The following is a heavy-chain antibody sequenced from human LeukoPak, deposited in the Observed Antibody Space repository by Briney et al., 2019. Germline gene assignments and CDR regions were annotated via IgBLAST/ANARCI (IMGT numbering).Heavy chain of an antibody. Sequence: SETLSLTCTVYGGPISTYYWSWIRQSPGKELEWIGYIYYTGSTSYNPSLKSRVAISVDTSKNQFSLKLSSVTAADTAVYYCARATSWSYYYMDVWAKGTTVTVSS. CDR1: GGPISTYY. CDR3: ARATSWSYYYMDV. V-gene: IGHV4-59*01. J-gene: IGHJ6*03. CDR2: IYYTGST.